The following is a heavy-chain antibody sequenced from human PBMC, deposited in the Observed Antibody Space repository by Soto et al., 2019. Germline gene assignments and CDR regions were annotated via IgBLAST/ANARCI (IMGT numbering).Heavy chain of an antibody. Sequence: EVQLLESGGGLVQPGGSLRLSRAASGFTFSNYGRSWVRQAPGKGLEWVSALPEIGTNTYYADSVKGRFTISRDNSKNTLFLQINNLRAGDTAVYYCAKKSGVGATWYFDYWGQGTLVTVPS. D-gene: IGHD1-26*01. CDR2: LPEIGTNT. J-gene: IGHJ4*02. CDR1: GFTFSNYG. V-gene: IGHV3-23*01. CDR3: AKKSGVGATWYFDY.